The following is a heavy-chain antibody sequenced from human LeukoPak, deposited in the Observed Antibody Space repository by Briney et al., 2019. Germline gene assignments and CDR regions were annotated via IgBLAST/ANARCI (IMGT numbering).Heavy chain of an antibody. CDR1: GGSISSYY. V-gene: IGHV4-4*07. J-gene: IGHJ6*03. D-gene: IGHD3-3*01. CDR2: IYTSGST. Sequence: SETLSLTCTVSGGSISSYYWSWIRQPAGKGLEWIGRIYTSGSTNYNPSLKSRVTMSVDTSKNQFSLKLSSVTAADTAVYYCARGPSTIRRITIFGVAPQDYMDVWGKGTTVTVSS. CDR3: ARGPSTIRRITIFGVAPQDYMDV.